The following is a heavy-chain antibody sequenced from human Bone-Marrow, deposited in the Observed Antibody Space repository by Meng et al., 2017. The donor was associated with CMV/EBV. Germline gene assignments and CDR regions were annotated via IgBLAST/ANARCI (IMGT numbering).Heavy chain of an antibody. CDR1: GSTFSSYS. Sequence: GESLKISCAASGSTFSSYSMNWVRQAPGKGLEWVSSISSSSSYIYYADSVKGRFTISRDNAMNSLYLQTNSMRAEDTVTYYCARDSSTWRNYYYYGMDVWGQGTTVTASS. CDR2: ISSSSSYI. J-gene: IGHJ6*02. D-gene: IGHD2-15*01. V-gene: IGHV3-21*01. CDR3: ARDSSTWRNYYYYGMDV.